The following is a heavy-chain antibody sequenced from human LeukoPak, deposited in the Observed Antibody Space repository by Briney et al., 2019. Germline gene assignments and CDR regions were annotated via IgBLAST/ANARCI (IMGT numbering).Heavy chain of an antibody. Sequence: PVGSLRLSCAASGFTFSRYEMNWVRQAPGKGLEWVSYISSSGSTIYYADSVKGRFTISRDNAKNSLYLQMNSLRAEDTAVYYCASYLLGYCSSTTCSAGYWGQGTLVTVSS. CDR3: ASYLLGYCSSTTCSAGY. V-gene: IGHV3-48*03. D-gene: IGHD2-2*01. CDR1: GFTFSRYE. CDR2: ISSSGSTI. J-gene: IGHJ4*02.